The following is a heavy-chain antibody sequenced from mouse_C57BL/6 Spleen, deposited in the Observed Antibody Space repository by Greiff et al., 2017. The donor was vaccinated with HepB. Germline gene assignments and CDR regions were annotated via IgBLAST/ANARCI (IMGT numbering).Heavy chain of an antibody. V-gene: IGHV1-78*01. CDR2: IYPRDGST. D-gene: IGHD1-1*01. Sequence: VQLQQSDAELVKPGASVKISCKVSGYTFTDHTIHWMKQRPEQGLEWIGYIYPRDGSTKYNEKFKGKATLTADKSSSTAYMQLNSLTSEDSAVYFCARVDTVTTVVATDPWFAYWGQRTLVTVSA. CDR1: GYTFTDHT. J-gene: IGHJ3*01. CDR3: ARVDTVTTVVATDPWFAY.